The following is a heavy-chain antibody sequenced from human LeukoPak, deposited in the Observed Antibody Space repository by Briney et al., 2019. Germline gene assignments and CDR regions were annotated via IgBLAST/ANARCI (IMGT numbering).Heavy chain of an antibody. Sequence: SETLSLTCAVSGGSITSSNWWSWVRQPPGKGLEWIGEIYYTGNTNYNPSLKSRVTISVDTSKNQFSLKLSSVTAADTAVYYCARAEAVAGTGYFDYWGQGTLVTVSS. CDR2: IYYTGNT. V-gene: IGHV4-4*02. J-gene: IGHJ4*02. D-gene: IGHD6-19*01. CDR3: ARAEAVAGTGYFDY. CDR1: GGSITSSNW.